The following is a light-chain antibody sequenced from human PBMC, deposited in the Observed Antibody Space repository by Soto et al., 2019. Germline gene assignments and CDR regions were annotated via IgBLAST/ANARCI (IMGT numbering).Light chain of an antibody. J-gene: IGKJ5*01. CDR2: DTS. CDR1: QSVNIN. CDR3: QQYNNWPVT. Sequence: EIVMTQSPATLSVSPGERATLSGRASQSVNINLAWYQQKPGQAPRLLIYDTSTRATGIPARFSGSGSGTELTLTISSLQSEDFAVYYCQQYNNWPVTFGQGTRLDIK. V-gene: IGKV3-15*01.